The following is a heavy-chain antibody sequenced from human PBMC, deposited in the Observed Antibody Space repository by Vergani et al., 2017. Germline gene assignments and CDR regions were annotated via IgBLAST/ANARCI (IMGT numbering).Heavy chain of an antibody. Sequence: QVQLVESGGGVFQPVRSLRHSCAASGFTFSSYAMHWVRQAPGKGLGWVAVISYDGSNKYYADSVKGRFTLSRDNSKNTLYLQRNSMRAEDTAVYYCARGGAYCSGGSCSGGFDYWGQGTLVTVSS. CDR2: ISYDGSNK. J-gene: IGHJ4*02. V-gene: IGHV3-30-3*01. D-gene: IGHD2-15*01. CDR1: GFTFSSYA. CDR3: ARGGAYCSGGSCSGGFDY.